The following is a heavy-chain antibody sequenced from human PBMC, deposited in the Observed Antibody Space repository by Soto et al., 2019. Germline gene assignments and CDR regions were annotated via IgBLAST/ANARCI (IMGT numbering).Heavy chain of an antibody. CDR2: INHSGST. D-gene: IGHD6-13*01. J-gene: IGHJ6*02. Sequence: SETMSLTCPVYGGSFSCYYWRWIRQHPGKGLGWLGEINHSGSTNYNPSLKSRVTISVDTSKNQFSLKLSSVTAADTAVYYCARGSYSSSWYGDYYYYYGMDVCGQGTTVTVS. CDR1: GGSFSCYY. CDR3: ARGSYSSSWYGDYYYYYGMDV. V-gene: IGHV4-34*01.